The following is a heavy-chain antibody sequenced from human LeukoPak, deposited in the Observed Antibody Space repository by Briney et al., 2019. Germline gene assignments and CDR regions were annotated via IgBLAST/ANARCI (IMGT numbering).Heavy chain of an antibody. CDR2: IYYSGST. V-gene: IGHV4-39*02. J-gene: IGHJ6*03. CDR1: GGSISSSSYY. Sequence: SETLSLTCTVSGGSISSSSYYWGWIRQPPGKGLEWIGSIYYSGSTYYNPSLKSRVTISVDTSKNQFSLKLSSVTAADTAVYYCARESDNSNSRHYYYYMDVWGKGTTVTVSS. CDR3: ARESDNSNSRHYYYYMDV. D-gene: IGHD4-11*01.